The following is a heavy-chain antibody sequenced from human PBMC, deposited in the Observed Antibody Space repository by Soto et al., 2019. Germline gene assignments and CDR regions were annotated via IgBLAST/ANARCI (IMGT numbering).Heavy chain of an antibody. D-gene: IGHD5-12*01. V-gene: IGHV4-34*01. Sequence: SETLSLTCAVYGGSFSGYYWSWIRQPPGKGLEWIGEINHSGSTNYNPSLKSRVTISVDTSKNQFSLKLSSVTAADTAVYYCARRRLRFLSFDYWGQGTLVTVSS. J-gene: IGHJ4*02. CDR3: ARRRLRFLSFDY. CDR2: INHSGST. CDR1: GGSFSGYY.